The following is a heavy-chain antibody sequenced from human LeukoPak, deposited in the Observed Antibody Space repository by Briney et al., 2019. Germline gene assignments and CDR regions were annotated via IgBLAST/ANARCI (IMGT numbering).Heavy chain of an antibody. J-gene: IGHJ4*02. CDR2: IRSKTSGGTT. D-gene: IGHD1-20*01. Sequence: PGGSLRLSCTASGFTFSDAWVTWVRQAPGKGLGWVGRIRSKTSGGTTDYAAPVNGRFTISRDDSKNTIFLQMNSLKTEDTAVYYCNTFNWNSPFDYWGQGTLVTVSS. V-gene: IGHV3-15*01. CDR1: GFTFSDAW. CDR3: NTFNWNSPFDY.